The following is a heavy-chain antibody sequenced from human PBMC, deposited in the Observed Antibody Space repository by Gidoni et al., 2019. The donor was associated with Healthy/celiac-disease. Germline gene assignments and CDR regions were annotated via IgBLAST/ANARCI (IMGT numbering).Heavy chain of an antibody. CDR3: ASSLYGSGALVG. Sequence: TSYAMHWVRQAPGQRLEWMGWINAGNGNTKYSQKFQGRVTITRDTSASTAYMELSSLRSEDTAVYYCASSLYGSGALVGWGQGTLVTVSS. V-gene: IGHV1-3*01. CDR2: INAGNGNT. D-gene: IGHD3-10*01. J-gene: IGHJ4*02. CDR1: TSYA.